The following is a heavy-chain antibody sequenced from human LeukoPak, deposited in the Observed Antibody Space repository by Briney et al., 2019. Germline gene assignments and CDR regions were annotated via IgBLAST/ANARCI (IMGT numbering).Heavy chain of an antibody. V-gene: IGHV3-23*01. Sequence: GSLRLSCAASGFTFSSYAMSWVRQAPGKGLEWVSAISGSGGSTYYADSVKGRFIISRDNSKNTLYLQMNSLRAEDTAVYYCASGEHSSGSRPFDYWGQGTLVTVSS. CDR2: ISGSGGST. CDR3: ASGEHSSGSRPFDY. D-gene: IGHD6-19*01. CDR1: GFTFSSYA. J-gene: IGHJ4*02.